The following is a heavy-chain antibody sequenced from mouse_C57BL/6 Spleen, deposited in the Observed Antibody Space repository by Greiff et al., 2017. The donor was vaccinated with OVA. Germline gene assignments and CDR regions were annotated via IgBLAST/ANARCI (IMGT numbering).Heavy chain of an antibody. D-gene: IGHD1-1*01. CDR3: ARITTGDYFDY. CDR2: INPSSGYT. J-gene: IGHJ2*01. Sequence: QVQLKQSGAELARPGASVKMSCKASGYTFTSYTMHWVKQRPGQGLEWIGYINPSSGYTKYNQKFTDKATLTAEKSSSTAYMQLSSLTSEDSAVYYCARITTGDYFDYWGQGTTLTVAS. CDR1: GYTFTSYT. V-gene: IGHV1-4*01.